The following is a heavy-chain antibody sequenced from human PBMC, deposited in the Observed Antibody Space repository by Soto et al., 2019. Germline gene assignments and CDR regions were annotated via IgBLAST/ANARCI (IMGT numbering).Heavy chain of an antibody. CDR2: ISAYNGNT. V-gene: IGHV1-18*01. CDR3: ARGGIYSSSSEYYYYYGMDV. D-gene: IGHD6-6*01. J-gene: IGHJ6*02. CDR1: GYTFTSYG. Sequence: GASVKVSCKASGYTFTSYGISWVRQAPGQGLEWMGWISAYNGNTNYAQKLQGRVTMTTDTSTSTAYMELRSLRSDDTAVYYCARGGIYSSSSEYYYYYGMDVWGQGTTVTVSS.